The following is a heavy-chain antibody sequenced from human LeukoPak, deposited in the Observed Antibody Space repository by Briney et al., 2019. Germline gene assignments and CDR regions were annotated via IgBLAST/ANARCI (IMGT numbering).Heavy chain of an antibody. Sequence: SETLSLTCTVSGGSINSYYWSWIRQPAGKGLDWIGRIYSSGSTNYNPSLKTRVSISVDTSKNQLSLKLTSVTAADTAVYYCARGGKATVVTMWGQGILVTVSS. CDR2: IYSSGST. V-gene: IGHV4-4*07. CDR1: GGSINSYY. D-gene: IGHD4-23*01. CDR3: ARGGKATVVTM. J-gene: IGHJ4*02.